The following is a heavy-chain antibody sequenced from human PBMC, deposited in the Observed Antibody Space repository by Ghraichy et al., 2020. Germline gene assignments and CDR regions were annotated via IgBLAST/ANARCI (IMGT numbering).Heavy chain of an antibody. CDR1: GGSISSSNYY. CDR2: MHHTGSI. Sequence: SETLSLTCTVSGGSISSSNYYWGWIRQPPGKGLEWIGSMHHTGSIYYNPSLQSRLTMSVDRSKNQFSLRLSSVTAADTALYYCAGSFTVIRYFDLWGRGTLVTVPS. D-gene: IGHD4-23*01. J-gene: IGHJ2*01. V-gene: IGHV4-39*01. CDR3: AGSFTVIRYFDL.